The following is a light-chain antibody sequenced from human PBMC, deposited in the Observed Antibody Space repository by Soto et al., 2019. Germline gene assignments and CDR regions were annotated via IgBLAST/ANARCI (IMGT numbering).Light chain of an antibody. CDR2: EVS. Sequence: QSVLTQPASVSGSPGQSITISCTGTSSDVGVYNYVSWYQQHPGKAPKLMIYEVSNRPSGVSNRFSGSKSGNTASLTISGLHAEDEADYYCSSYTSSSPLEVFGTGTKVTVL. V-gene: IGLV2-14*01. CDR1: SSDVGVYNY. J-gene: IGLJ1*01. CDR3: SSYTSSSPLEV.